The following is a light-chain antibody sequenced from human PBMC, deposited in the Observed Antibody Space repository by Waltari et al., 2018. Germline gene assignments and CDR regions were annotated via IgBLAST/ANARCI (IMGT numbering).Light chain of an antibody. CDR2: EDR. V-gene: IGLV2-23*01. Sequence: QSALTQPASVSGSPGQSITISCTGTSSDVGGYSLVSWYQQHPGKAPKLILYEDRKRPSGVSDRFSGSTSGNTASLKISGLQAEDEADYFCCSYAGYSTYVFGTGTKVTVL. CDR1: SSDVGGYSL. CDR3: CSYAGYSTYV. J-gene: IGLJ1*01.